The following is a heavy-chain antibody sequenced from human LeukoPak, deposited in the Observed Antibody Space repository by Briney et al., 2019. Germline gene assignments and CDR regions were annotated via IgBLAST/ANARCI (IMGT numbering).Heavy chain of an antibody. Sequence: SETLSLTCSVSRNPFNTYEWNWVRQPPGKGLEWLGYIDKTGEHTNSPSLKSRLTISVAKSKNQFFRKLTSGNAADTAVYYCARDFADYHDSLGHHGAFNIWGPGTLVIVSS. V-gene: IGHV4-59*01. CDR2: IDKTGEH. CDR3: ARDFADYHDSLGHHGAFNI. D-gene: IGHD3-22*01. CDR1: RNPFNTYE. J-gene: IGHJ3*02.